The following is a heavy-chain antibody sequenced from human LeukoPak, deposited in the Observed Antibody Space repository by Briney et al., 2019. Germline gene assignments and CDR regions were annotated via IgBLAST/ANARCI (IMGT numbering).Heavy chain of an antibody. CDR3: ARGTYYYDSSGSSWFDP. V-gene: IGHV1-69*05. Sequence: GASVKVSCKASGGTFSSYAISWVRQAPGQGLDWMGGIIPIFGTANYAQEFQGRVTITTDESTSTAYMELSSLRSEDTAVYYCARGTYYYDSSGSSWFDPWGQGTLVTVSS. CDR2: IIPIFGTA. CDR1: GGTFSSYA. J-gene: IGHJ5*02. D-gene: IGHD3-22*01.